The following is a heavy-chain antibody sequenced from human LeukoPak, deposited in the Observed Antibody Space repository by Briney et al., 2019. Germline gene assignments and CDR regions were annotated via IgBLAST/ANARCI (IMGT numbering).Heavy chain of an antibody. CDR2: ISGSGGDR. J-gene: IGHJ4*02. CDR1: GFTFSSYA. Sequence: GGSLRLSCAVSGFTFSSYAMSWVRQAPGKGLEWVSIISGSGGDRYYADSVKGRFTISRDNSKNTLYLQMNSLRAEDTAVYYCANVVSTTVPHYWGQGTLVTVSS. V-gene: IGHV3-23*01. CDR3: ANVVSTTVPHY. D-gene: IGHD4-11*01.